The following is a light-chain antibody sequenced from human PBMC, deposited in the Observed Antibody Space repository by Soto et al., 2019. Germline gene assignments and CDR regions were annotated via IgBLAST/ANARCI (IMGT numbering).Light chain of an antibody. J-gene: IGKJ1*01. CDR2: DAS. Sequence: DIQMTQSPSTLSASIGDRVTITCRASQSINNWLAWYQQKPGKAPKLLIYDASSLESGVPSRFSGSGSGTEFTLTISSLQPDDLATYYCQQDNLYWTFGQGTKVDIK. V-gene: IGKV1-5*01. CDR3: QQDNLYWT. CDR1: QSINNW.